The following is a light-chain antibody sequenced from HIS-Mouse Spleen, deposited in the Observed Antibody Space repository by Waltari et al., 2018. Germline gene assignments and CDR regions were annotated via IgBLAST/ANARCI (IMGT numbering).Light chain of an antibody. CDR3: MQALQTPL. CDR2: LGS. V-gene: IGKV2-28*01. Sequence: IVMTQSPLSLPVTPGEPASISCSSSQSLLHSNGYNYLDWYLQKPGQSPQLLIYLGSNRASGVPDRFSGSGSGTDFTLKISRVEAEDVGVYYCMQALQTPLFGQGTKLEIK. CDR1: QSLLHSNGYNY. J-gene: IGKJ2*01.